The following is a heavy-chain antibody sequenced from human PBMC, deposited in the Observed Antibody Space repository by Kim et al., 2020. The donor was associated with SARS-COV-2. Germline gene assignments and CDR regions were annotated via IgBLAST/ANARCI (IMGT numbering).Heavy chain of an antibody. CDR3: ARGLATVTNGPTALDI. Sequence: SETLSLTCTVSGGSISSYYWSWIRQPPGKGLEWIGYIYYSGSTNYNPSLKSRVTISVDTSKNQFSLKLSSVTAADTAVYYCARGLATVTNGPTALDIWGQGTMVTVSS. CDR1: GGSISSYY. CDR2: IYYSGST. D-gene: IGHD4-17*01. V-gene: IGHV4-59*01. J-gene: IGHJ3*02.